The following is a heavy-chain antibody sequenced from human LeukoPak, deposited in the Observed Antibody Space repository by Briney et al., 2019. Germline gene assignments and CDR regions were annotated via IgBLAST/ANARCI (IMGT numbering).Heavy chain of an antibody. CDR1: GFTFSHFW. CDR3: ARDSSSSYIF. CDR2: INRDGSHK. D-gene: IGHD3-9*01. J-gene: IGHJ4*02. Sequence: GGSLRLSCAASGFTFSHFWMTWVRQAPGKGLEWVASINRDGSHKAYVDSVKGRFTISRDDASLLLQMDSLRAEDTAMYYCARDSSSSYIFWGQGTLVTVSS. V-gene: IGHV3-7*01.